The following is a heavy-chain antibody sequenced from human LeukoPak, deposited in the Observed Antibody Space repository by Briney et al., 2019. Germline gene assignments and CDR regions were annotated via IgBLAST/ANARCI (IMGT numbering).Heavy chain of an antibody. V-gene: IGHV3-74*03. J-gene: IGHJ6*02. D-gene: IGHD5-12*01. CDR2: IESDGSRT. Sequence: GGSLRLSCAASGFIPSDYWMHWVRQGPGGGLVHVSRIESDGSRTTYADSVKGRFTVSRDDAKNTMYLQMNSLRAEDTAAYYCARGGHKLDIEATRYYYGVDDWGQGTTVTVSS. CDR1: GFIPSDYW. CDR3: ARGGHKLDIEATRYYYGVDD.